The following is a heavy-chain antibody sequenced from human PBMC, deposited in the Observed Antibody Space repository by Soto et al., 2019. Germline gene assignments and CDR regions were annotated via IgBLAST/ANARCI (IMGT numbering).Heavy chain of an antibody. J-gene: IGHJ6*02. CDR3: ARDLAGYSSGWDASLAAGGGYGMDV. V-gene: IGHV1-18*01. D-gene: IGHD6-19*01. CDR2: ISAYNGNT. Sequence: AAVKVSCTASGYTFTSYGISWVRQAPGQGLEWMGWISAYNGNTNYAKKLQGRVTMTTDTSTSTAYMELRSLRSDDTAVYYCARDLAGYSSGWDASLAAGGGYGMDVLGQGTTVTVSS. CDR1: GYTFTSYG.